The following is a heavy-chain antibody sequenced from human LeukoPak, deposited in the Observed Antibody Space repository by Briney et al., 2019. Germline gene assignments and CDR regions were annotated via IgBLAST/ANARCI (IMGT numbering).Heavy chain of an antibody. CDR1: GFTFSSYS. J-gene: IGHJ4*02. CDR3: ARVEYSSSSGFDY. V-gene: IGHV3-21*01. Sequence: PGGSLRLSCAASGFTFSSYSMNWVRQAPGKGLEWVSSISSSSSYIYYADSVKGRFTISRDNAKNSLYLQMNSLRAEDTAVYYCARVEYSSSSGFDYWGQGTLVTVSS. CDR2: ISSSSSYI. D-gene: IGHD6-6*01.